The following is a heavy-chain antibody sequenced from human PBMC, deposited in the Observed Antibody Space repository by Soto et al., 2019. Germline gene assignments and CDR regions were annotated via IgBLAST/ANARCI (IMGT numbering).Heavy chain of an antibody. V-gene: IGHV2-5*02. D-gene: IGHD6-13*01. CDR3: AHVYFAASGTRYYFDH. CDR2: IYWDDDK. CDR1: GFSFSTGAVG. Sequence: QITLTESGPTLVKPTQTLTLTCTFSGFSFSTGAVGVGWIRQPPGKALEFLALIYWDDDKRHRPSLKNNITITTDTSINQVVLTITALDPEDTATYYSAHVYFAASGTRYYFDHWGQGTLVTVSS. J-gene: IGHJ4*02.